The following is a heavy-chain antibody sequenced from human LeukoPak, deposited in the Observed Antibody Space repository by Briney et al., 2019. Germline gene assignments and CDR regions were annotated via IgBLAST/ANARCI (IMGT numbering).Heavy chain of an antibody. CDR3: ARGLGSGYYSPIDY. CDR1: GGTFSSYA. D-gene: IGHD3-22*01. J-gene: IGHJ4*02. CDR2: IIPIFGTA. V-gene: IGHV1-69*13. Sequence: SVKVSCKASGGTFSSYAISWVRQAPGQGLEWMGGIIPIFGTANYAQKFQGRVTITADESTSTAYMELSSLRSEDTAVYYCARGLGSGYYSPIDYWGQGTLVTVSS.